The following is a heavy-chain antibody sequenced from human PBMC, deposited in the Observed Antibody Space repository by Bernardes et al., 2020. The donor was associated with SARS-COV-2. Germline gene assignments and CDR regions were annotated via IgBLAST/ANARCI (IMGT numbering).Heavy chain of an antibody. V-gene: IGHV3-33*01. D-gene: IGHD3-3*01. J-gene: IGHJ6*02. Sequence: GGSLRLSCAASGFTFSSYGMHWVRQAPGKGLEWVAVIWYDGSNKYYADSVKGRFTISRDNSKNTLYLQMNSLRAEDTAVYYCARDHFHYDFWSGYYAPYYYYGMDVWGQGTTVTVSS. CDR2: IWYDGSNK. CDR3: ARDHFHYDFWSGYYAPYYYYGMDV. CDR1: GFTFSSYG.